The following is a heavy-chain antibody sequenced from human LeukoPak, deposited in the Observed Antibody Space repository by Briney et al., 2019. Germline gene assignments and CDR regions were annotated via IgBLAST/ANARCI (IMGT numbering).Heavy chain of an antibody. Sequence: SVKVSCKASGGSFSNYAINWVRQAPGQGLEWMGRIIPILGIANYAQKFHGRVTIAADKFTSTAYMELSSLRSEDTAVYFCARDRAHLNMFGLRLGETNYFDYWGQGTLVTVSS. CDR1: GGSFSNYA. CDR2: IIPILGIA. CDR3: ARDRAHLNMFGLRLGETNYFDY. V-gene: IGHV1-69*04. J-gene: IGHJ4*02. D-gene: IGHD3-16*01.